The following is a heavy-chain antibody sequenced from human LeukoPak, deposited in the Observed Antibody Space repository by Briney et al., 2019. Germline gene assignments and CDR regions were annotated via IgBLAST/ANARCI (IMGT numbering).Heavy chain of an antibody. Sequence: GASVKVSCKASGYTFTGYYMHWVRQAPGQGLEWMGWINPNSGGTNYAQKFRGWVTMTRDTSISTAYMELSRLRSDDTAVYYCARAESNPYGDYPTYYYYGMDVWGQGTTVTVSS. J-gene: IGHJ6*02. D-gene: IGHD4-17*01. V-gene: IGHV1-2*04. CDR1: GYTFTGYY. CDR2: INPNSGGT. CDR3: ARAESNPYGDYPTYYYYGMDV.